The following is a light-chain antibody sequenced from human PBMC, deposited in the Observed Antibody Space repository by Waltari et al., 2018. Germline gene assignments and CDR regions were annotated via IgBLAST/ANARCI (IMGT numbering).Light chain of an antibody. CDR1: EDISKS. Sequence: DIQMTQSPSSLSAAVGDRVTITCRASEDISKSLAWYQQKPGKAPKLLFYATSRMGSGVPGRFSGGVSGTDYTLTISGLHPEDFATYYCQQYYTSLLTFGGGTKVEVK. CDR3: QQYYTSLLT. J-gene: IGKJ4*01. V-gene: IGKV1-NL1*01. CDR2: ATS.